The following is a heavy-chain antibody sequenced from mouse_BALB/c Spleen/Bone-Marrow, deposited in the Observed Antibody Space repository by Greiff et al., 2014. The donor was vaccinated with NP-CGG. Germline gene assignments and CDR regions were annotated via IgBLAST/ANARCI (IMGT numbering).Heavy chain of an antibody. D-gene: IGHD2-1*01. CDR3: ARGNYGNYVDYFDY. CDR2: INSNGGST. Sequence: DVHLVESGGGLVKPGGSLKLSCAASGFTFSSYGMSWVRQTPDKRLGFVGSINSNGGSTYYPDSVKGRFTISRDNAKNTLSLQMSSLKSEDTAMYYCARGNYGNYVDYFDYWGQGTTLTVSS. J-gene: IGHJ2*01. CDR1: GFTFSSYG. V-gene: IGHV5-6-3*01.